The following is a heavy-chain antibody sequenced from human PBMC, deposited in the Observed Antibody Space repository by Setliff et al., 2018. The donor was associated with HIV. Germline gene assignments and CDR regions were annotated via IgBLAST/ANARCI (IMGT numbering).Heavy chain of an antibody. CDR1: GDSFNFNYYY. CDR3: SRTRGYTYDYIDS. D-gene: IGHD5-18*01. J-gene: IGHJ4*02. V-gene: IGHV4-39*01. CDR2: IYYSGRT. Sequence: PSETLSLTCTVSGDSFNFNYYYWVWIRQPPGKGLEWIGSIYYSGRTYYNPSLKSRVTISVDTSKNQFSLKLNSVTAADTAVYYCSRTRGYTYDYIDSWAQGTLVTVSS.